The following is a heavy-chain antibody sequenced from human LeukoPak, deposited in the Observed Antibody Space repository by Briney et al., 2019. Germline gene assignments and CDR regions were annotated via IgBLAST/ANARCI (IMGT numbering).Heavy chain of an antibody. V-gene: IGHV3-30-3*01. CDR3: ARDYLLWFGELSLFFDY. Sequence: GGSLRLSCAASGFTFSSYAMHWVRQALGKGLEWAAVISYDGSNKYYADSVKGRFTISRDNSKNTLYLQMNSLRAEDTAVYYCARDYLLWFGELSLFFDYWGQGTLVTVSS. J-gene: IGHJ4*02. D-gene: IGHD3-10*01. CDR2: ISYDGSNK. CDR1: GFTFSSYA.